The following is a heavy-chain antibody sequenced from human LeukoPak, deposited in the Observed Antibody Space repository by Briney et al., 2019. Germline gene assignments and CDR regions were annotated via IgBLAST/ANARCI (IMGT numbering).Heavy chain of an antibody. J-gene: IGHJ4*02. CDR1: GLTFNNYA. Sequence: GGSLRLSCAVSGLTFNNYAMSWVRQAPGKGLEWVSAISKSGDHTYYAASAKGRFTIYRDNSKNTQYLQMNSLRAEDTAVYYCAKARSGWYYFDYWGQGTLVTVSS. V-gene: IGHV3-23*01. CDR3: AKARSGWYYFDY. CDR2: ISKSGDHT. D-gene: IGHD6-19*01.